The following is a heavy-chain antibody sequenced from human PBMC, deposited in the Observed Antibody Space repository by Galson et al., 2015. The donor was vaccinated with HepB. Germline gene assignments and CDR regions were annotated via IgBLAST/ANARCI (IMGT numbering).Heavy chain of an antibody. Sequence: SVKVSCKVSGGTFSTYEVNRVRQGPGQGLEWMGGTIPIFGEAKYAPKFQGRVTITADESTSTAYMELSNLTPADTAIYYCARPGRGFGGYDTDYYFASWGRGTLVTVSS. CDR1: GGTFSTYE. CDR2: TIPIFGEA. CDR3: ARPGRGFGGYDTDYYFAS. J-gene: IGHJ4*02. V-gene: IGHV1-69*13. D-gene: IGHD5-12*01.